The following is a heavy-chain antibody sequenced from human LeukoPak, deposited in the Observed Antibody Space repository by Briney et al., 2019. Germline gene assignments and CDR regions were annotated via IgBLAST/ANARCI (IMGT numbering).Heavy chain of an antibody. D-gene: IGHD4-17*01. V-gene: IGHV3-15*01. Sequence: GGSLRLSCAASGFTFSNAWMSWVRQAPGKGLEWVGRIKSKTDGGTTDYAAPVKGRFTISRDDSKNTLYLQMNSLKTEDTAVYYCTTDSTTVTYYYYYYMDVWGKGTTVTVSS. CDR1: GFTFSNAW. CDR3: TTDSTTVTYYYYYYMDV. J-gene: IGHJ6*03. CDR2: IKSKTDGGTT.